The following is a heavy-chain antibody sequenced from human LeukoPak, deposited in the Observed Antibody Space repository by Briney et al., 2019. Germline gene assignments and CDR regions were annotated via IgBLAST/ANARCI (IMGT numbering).Heavy chain of an antibody. CDR3: ARHGHCNNGVCYSNYYYHMDV. Sequence: HGESLKISCKGAGGCFASSWISCGRQMPAKGLEWMGIFYPDDSGIRYSPSFEGQITISVDKSISTAYLQQSSLKASDPAVYYCARHGHCNNGVCYSNYYYHMDVWGKGTTVTVSS. CDR1: GGCFASSW. J-gene: IGHJ6*03. V-gene: IGHV5-51*01. CDR2: FYPDDSGI. D-gene: IGHD2-8*01.